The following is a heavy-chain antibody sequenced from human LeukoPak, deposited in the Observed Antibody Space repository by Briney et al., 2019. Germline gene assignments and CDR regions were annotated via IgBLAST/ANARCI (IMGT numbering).Heavy chain of an antibody. CDR3: ARGNGYCSSTSCYSANWFDP. CDR2: INHSGST. Sequence: PETLSLTCAVYGGSFSGYYWSWIRQPPGKGLEWIGEINHSGSTNYNPSLKSRVTISVDTSKNQFSLKLSSVTAADTAVYYCARGNGYCSSTSCYSANWFDPWGQGTLVTVSS. V-gene: IGHV4-34*01. J-gene: IGHJ5*02. CDR1: GGSFSGYY. D-gene: IGHD2-2*03.